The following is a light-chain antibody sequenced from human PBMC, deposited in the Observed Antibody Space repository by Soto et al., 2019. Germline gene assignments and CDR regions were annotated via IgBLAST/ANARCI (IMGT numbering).Light chain of an antibody. CDR1: SSNVGRYNS. CDR3: CSYAGNNTLV. V-gene: IGLV2-23*02. CDR2: EVS. J-gene: IGLJ3*02. Sequence: QSALTQPASVSGSRGQSITISCTGTSSNVGRYNSVSWYRQYPGRGPELIIYEVSQRPSTFFNRFSASKSGNTASLTVSDLQSDDEADYYCCSYAGNNTLVFGGGTKVTVL.